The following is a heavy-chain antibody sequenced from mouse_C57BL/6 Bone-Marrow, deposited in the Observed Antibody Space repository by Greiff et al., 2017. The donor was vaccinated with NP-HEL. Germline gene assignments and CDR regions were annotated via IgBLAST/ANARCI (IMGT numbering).Heavy chain of an antibody. J-gene: IGHJ2*01. CDR1: GYTFTSYG. CDR3: AREQGRYFDY. CDR2: IYPRSGNT. Sequence: ESGAELARPGASVKLSCKASGYTFTSYGISWVKQRTGQGLEWIGEIYPRSGNTYYNEKFKGKATLTADKSSSTAYMELRSLTSEDSAVYFCAREQGRYFDYWGQGTTLTVSS. V-gene: IGHV1-81*01.